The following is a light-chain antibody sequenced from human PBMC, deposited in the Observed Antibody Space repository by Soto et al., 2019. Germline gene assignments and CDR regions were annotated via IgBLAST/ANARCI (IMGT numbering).Light chain of an antibody. J-gene: IGKJ1*01. CDR3: QQYETSPRT. Sequence: EIVLTQSPGTLSLSPGERTTLSCRASQSVSSNFLDWYQQKPGQAPRLLIYGASSRATGIPDRFSGSGSGIDFTLTISRLEPEDFAVYYCQQYETSPRTFGQGTKVDIK. CDR2: GAS. CDR1: QSVSSNF. V-gene: IGKV3-20*01.